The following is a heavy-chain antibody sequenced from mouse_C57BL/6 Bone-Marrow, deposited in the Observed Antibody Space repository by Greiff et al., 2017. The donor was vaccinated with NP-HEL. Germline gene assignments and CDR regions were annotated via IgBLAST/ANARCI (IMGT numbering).Heavy chain of an antibody. V-gene: IGHV1-53*01. CDR3: ARGASIYYYGSRYFDY. CDR1: GYTFTSYW. J-gene: IGHJ2*01. Sequence: QVQLQQPGTELVKPGASVKLSCKASGYTFTSYWMHWVKQRPGQGLEWIGNINPSNGGTNYNEKFKSKATLTVDKSSSTAYMQLSSLTSEDSAVYYCARGASIYYYGSRYFDYWGQGTTLTVSA. CDR2: INPSNGGT. D-gene: IGHD1-1*01.